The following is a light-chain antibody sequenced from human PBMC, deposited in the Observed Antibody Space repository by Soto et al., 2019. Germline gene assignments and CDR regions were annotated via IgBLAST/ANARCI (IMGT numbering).Light chain of an antibody. CDR1: QSVPRSY. Sequence: EIVLTQSPGTLSLSRWERATLSCRASQSVPRSYLAWYQQKPGQAPRLLIYGTSSRATGIPDRFSGSGSGTDFTLTISRLEPEDFAVFYCQQYGSSITFGQGTRLEIK. J-gene: IGKJ5*01. CDR3: QQYGSSIT. V-gene: IGKV3-20*01. CDR2: GTS.